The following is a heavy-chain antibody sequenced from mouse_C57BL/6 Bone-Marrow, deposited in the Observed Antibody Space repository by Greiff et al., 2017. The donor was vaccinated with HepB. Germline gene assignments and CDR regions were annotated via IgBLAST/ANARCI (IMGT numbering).Heavy chain of an antibody. CDR1: GYSFTGYY. CDR3: ARRRIYGSSFHWYFDV. D-gene: IGHD1-1*01. V-gene: IGHV1-42*01. J-gene: IGHJ1*03. Sequence: VQLKESGPELVKPGASVKISCKASGYSFTGYYMNWVKQSPEKSLEWIGEINPSTGGTTYNQKIKAKATLTVDKSSSTAYMQLKSLTSEDSAVYYCARRRIYGSSFHWYFDVWGTGTTVTVSS. CDR2: INPSTGGT.